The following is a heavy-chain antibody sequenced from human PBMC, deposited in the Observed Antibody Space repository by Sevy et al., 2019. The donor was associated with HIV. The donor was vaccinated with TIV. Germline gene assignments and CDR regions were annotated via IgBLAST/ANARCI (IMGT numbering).Heavy chain of an antibody. V-gene: IGHV3-11*01. J-gene: IGHJ6*02. Sequence: GGSLRLSCAASGFTFSDYYMSWIRQAPGKGLEWVSYVSGSDDTKYYADSVKGRFTISRDNAKNSLYLQMNSLRAEDTAVYYCARDHVKDGDLGDYYYFAMDVWGQGTTFTVSS. D-gene: IGHD4-17*01. CDR2: VSGSDDTK. CDR3: ARDHVKDGDLGDYYYFAMDV. CDR1: GFTFSDYY.